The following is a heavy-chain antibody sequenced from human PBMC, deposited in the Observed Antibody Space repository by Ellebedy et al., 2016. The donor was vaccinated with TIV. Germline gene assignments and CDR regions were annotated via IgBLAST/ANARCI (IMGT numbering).Heavy chain of an antibody. V-gene: IGHV3-33*01. J-gene: IGHJ6*02. D-gene: IGHD4-11*01. Sequence: GGSLRLSCAASGFTFSEYGMHWVRQAPGKGLEWVAVVWYDGSKKYYVDSVKGRFTISRDNSKNTLFLQMNTLRAEDTAVYYCARESYSNGQTLDDLYFYGLDVWGQGTTVTVSS. CDR2: VWYDGSKK. CDR3: ARESYSNGQTLDDLYFYGLDV. CDR1: GFTFSEYG.